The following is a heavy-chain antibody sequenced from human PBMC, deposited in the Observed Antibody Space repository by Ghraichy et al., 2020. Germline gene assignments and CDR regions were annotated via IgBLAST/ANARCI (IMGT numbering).Heavy chain of an antibody. CDR2: INHSGRT. D-gene: IGHD1-1*01. J-gene: IGHJ6*02. CDR3: ARVRRTGIYYYYGMDV. CDR1: GGSFSDYY. V-gene: IGHV4-34*01. Sequence: SETLSLTCVVYGGSFSDYYWSWIHQPPGKGLEWIGEINHSGRTNYNPSLESRVTLSVDTSKNQFSLKLSSVTAADTAVYYCARVRRTGIYYYYGMDVWGQGTTVTVSS.